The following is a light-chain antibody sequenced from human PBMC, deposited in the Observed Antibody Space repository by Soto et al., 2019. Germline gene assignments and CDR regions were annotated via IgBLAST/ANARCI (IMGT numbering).Light chain of an antibody. CDR3: QKYNTYSRK. J-gene: IGKJ1*01. CDR2: MAS. CDR1: QTIIKS. V-gene: IGKV1-5*03. Sequence: DIQMTQSPSTLSASVGDRVTITCRASQTIIKSLAWYQQKPGKAPRLLIYMASSLESGVPSRFSGSGSGTEFTLTISSLQPDDFATYYCQKYNTYSRKFGQGTKVDIK.